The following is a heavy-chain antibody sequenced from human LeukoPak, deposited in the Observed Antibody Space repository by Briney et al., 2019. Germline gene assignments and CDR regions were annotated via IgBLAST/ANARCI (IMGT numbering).Heavy chain of an antibody. CDR2: ISGSGATL. Sequence: LGGSLRLSRVASGFNFSDHYMSWVRQTPGRPLEWVSYISGSGATLHHADSVKGRFTISRDNAKNSLSLQMNSLRAEDTALYYCARALYGSSGYYDYWGQGILVTVSS. J-gene: IGHJ4*02. CDR3: ARALYGSSGYYDY. V-gene: IGHV3-11*01. CDR1: GFNFSDHY. D-gene: IGHD3-22*01.